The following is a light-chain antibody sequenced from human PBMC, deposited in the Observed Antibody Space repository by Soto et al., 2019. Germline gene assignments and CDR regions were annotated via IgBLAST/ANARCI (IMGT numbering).Light chain of an antibody. J-gene: IGKJ4*01. CDR1: KGISKY. V-gene: IGKV1-27*01. Sequence: DIQMTQSPSSLSASLGDRVTITCRASKGISKYLAWYQQKPGKVPKLLIYAASTLQSGVPSRFSGTGSGTDFTLTISSLQPEDVATYYCQKYNSAALTFGGGTKVEIK. CDR2: AAS. CDR3: QKYNSAALT.